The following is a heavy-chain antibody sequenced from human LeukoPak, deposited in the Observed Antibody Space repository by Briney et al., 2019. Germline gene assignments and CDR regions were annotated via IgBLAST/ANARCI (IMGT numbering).Heavy chain of an antibody. V-gene: IGHV3-7*03. CDR3: ARSSYSSSSSV. CDR1: GFMFSSNW. CDR2: INSDGSEG. Sequence: GGSLRLSCAASGFMFSSNWMSWSRQAPGKGLEWVASINSDGSEGYYADVVKGRFTISRDNAKNSLYLQINSLRAEDTAVYYCARSSYSSSSSVWGQGTMVTVSS. D-gene: IGHD6-6*01. J-gene: IGHJ3*01.